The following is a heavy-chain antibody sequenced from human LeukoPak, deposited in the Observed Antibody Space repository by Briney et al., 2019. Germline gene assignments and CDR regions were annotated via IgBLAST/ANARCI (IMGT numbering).Heavy chain of an antibody. CDR3: ARHQVSSSWEYFDY. Sequence: PSETLSLTFTVSGGSISSYYWSWIRQPPGKGLEWIGYIYYSGSTNYNPSLKSRVTISVDTSKNQFSLKLSSVTAADTAVYYCARHQVSSSWEYFDYWGQGTLVTVSS. V-gene: IGHV4-59*08. CDR2: IYYSGST. D-gene: IGHD6-13*01. J-gene: IGHJ4*02. CDR1: GGSISSYY.